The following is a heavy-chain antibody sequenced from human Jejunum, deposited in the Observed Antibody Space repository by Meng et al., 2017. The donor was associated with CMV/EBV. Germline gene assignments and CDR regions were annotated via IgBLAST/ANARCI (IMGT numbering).Heavy chain of an antibody. CDR3: ARENGYEWYFDF. V-gene: IGHV6-1*01. D-gene: IGHD6-13*01. J-gene: IGHJ2*01. Sequence: HLQQQRHGLVNPSQSLSLTGAMSGERVSGIGAIWNWIRQSPSRGLEWLGKTYYRSKWYNDYAPSVKSRITVKPDTSKNQFSLQLNSVTPEDTAVYYCARENGYEWYFDFWGRGTLVTVSS. CDR1: GERVSGIGAI. CDR2: TYYRSKWYN.